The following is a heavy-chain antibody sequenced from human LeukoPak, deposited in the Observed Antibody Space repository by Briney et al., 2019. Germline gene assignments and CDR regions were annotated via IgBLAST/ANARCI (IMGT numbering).Heavy chain of an antibody. Sequence: PGGSLRLSCAASGFTFSSYGMHWVRQAPVKGLEWVAVISYDGSNKYYADSVKGRFTISRDNSKNTLYLQMNSLRAEDTAVYYCAKDRRSLSLAVAGTVIGYWGQGTLVTVSS. CDR2: ISYDGSNK. J-gene: IGHJ4*02. V-gene: IGHV3-30*18. CDR3: AKDRRSLSLAVAGTVIGY. CDR1: GFTFSSYG. D-gene: IGHD6-19*01.